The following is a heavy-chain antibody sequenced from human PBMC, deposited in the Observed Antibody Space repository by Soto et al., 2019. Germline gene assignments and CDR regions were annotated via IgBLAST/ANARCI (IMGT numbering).Heavy chain of an antibody. D-gene: IGHD2-21*01. CDR3: VRDSYCRGDGCGSWAFDI. J-gene: IGHJ3*02. CDR1: GFTFSTYG. CDR2: IWYDGSKK. Sequence: QVQVVESGGNVVQPGRSLRLSCAASGFTFSTYGMHWVRQAPGKGLEWVAIIWYDGSKKYYGDSVKGRFTISRDNSKNTLYLQMNGLRAEDTAVYYCVRDSYCRGDGCGSWAFDIWGRGTMVTVSS. V-gene: IGHV3-33*01.